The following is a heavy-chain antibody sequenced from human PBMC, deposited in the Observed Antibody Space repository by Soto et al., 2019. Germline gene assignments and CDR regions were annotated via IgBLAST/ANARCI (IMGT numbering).Heavy chain of an antibody. D-gene: IGHD1-26*01. CDR1: GFSLSTSGMC. CDR2: IDWDDDK. Sequence: SGPTLVNPTQTLTLTCTFSGFSLSTSGMCVSWIRQPPGKALERLARIDWDDDKYYSTSLKTRLTISKDTSKNQVVLTMTNMDPVDTATYYCARYRPLMNWLDLWGQGTLVTVSS. CDR3: ARYRPLMNWLDL. J-gene: IGHJ5*02. V-gene: IGHV2-70*11.